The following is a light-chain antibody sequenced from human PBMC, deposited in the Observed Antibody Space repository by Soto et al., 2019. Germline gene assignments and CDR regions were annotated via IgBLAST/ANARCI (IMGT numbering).Light chain of an antibody. CDR2: GAS. Sequence: EIVLTQSPGTLSLSPGERATLSCRASQSVSSSYLAWYQQKPGQAPRLLIYGASSRATGIPDRFSGSGSGTDFTLPISRLEPEDFAVYYCQRYGSPRPWTFGQGTKVEIK. CDR3: QRYGSPRPWT. CDR1: QSVSSSY. J-gene: IGKJ1*01. V-gene: IGKV3-20*01.